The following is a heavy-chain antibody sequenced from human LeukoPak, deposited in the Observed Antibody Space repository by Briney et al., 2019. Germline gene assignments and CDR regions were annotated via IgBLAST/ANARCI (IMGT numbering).Heavy chain of an antibody. V-gene: IGHV4-38-2*01. CDR3: ARGRRRSTSCLGP. D-gene: IGHD2-2*01. J-gene: IGHJ5*02. CDR2: IYHSGST. Sequence: PSETLSLTCAVSGYSISSGYYWGWIRQPPGKGLEWIGSIYHSGSTYYNPSLKSRVTISVDTSKNQFSLKLSSVTAADTAVYYCARGRRRSTSCLGPWGQGTLVTVSS. CDR1: GYSISSGYY.